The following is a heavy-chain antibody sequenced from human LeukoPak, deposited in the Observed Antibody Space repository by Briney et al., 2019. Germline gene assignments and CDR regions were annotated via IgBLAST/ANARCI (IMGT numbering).Heavy chain of an antibody. V-gene: IGHV4-59*08. J-gene: IGHJ4*02. CDR2: IYYSGST. D-gene: IGHD6-13*01. CDR3: ARYSRIAAAGLDY. CDR1: GGSISSYY. Sequence: PETLSLTCTVSGGSISSYYWSWIRQPPGKGLEWIAYIYYSGSTNYNPSLKSRVTILIDTSKNQFSLKLSSVTAADTAVYYCARYSRIAAAGLDYWGQGTLVTVSS.